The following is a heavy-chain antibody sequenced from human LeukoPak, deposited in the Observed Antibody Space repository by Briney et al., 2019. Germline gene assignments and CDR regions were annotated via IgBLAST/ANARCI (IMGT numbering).Heavy chain of an antibody. J-gene: IGHJ3*02. CDR3: ARGRYCSADICTGGDSFDI. D-gene: IGHD2-15*01. CDR1: GGPISNYY. Sequence: SETLSLTCTVSGGPISNYYWSWIRQPAGKGLEWIGRKYARGSSNYNPPVQSRVTMSVDTSKNQFSRKLRSVTAADTAVYYCARGRYCSADICTGGDSFDIWGQGTMVSVSP. V-gene: IGHV4-4*07. CDR2: KYARGSS.